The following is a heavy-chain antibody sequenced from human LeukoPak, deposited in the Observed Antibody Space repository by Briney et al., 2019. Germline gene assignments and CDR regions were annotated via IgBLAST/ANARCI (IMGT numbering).Heavy chain of an antibody. Sequence: GGSLRLSCAASGFTFSSYAMSWVRQAPGKGLEWVSAISGSGGSTYYADSVKGRFTISRDNAKNSLYLQMNSLRAEDTAVYYCARVKARWFDPWGQGTLVTVSS. CDR1: GFTFSSYA. CDR3: ARVKARWFDP. J-gene: IGHJ5*02. D-gene: IGHD6-6*01. V-gene: IGHV3-23*01. CDR2: ISGSGGST.